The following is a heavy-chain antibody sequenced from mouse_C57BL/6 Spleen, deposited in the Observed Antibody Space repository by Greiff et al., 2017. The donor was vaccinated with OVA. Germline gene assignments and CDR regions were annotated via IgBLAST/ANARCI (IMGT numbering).Heavy chain of an antibody. CDR3: AREEDFTYAMDY. CDR2: IHPNSGST. V-gene: IGHV1-64*01. Sequence: VKLQQPGAELVKPGASVKLSCKASGYTFTSYWMHWVKQRPGQGLEWIGMIHPNSGSTNYNEKFKSKATLTVDKSSSTAYMQLSSLTSEDSAVYYCAREEDFTYAMDYWGQGTSVTVSS. J-gene: IGHJ4*01. CDR1: GYTFTSYW.